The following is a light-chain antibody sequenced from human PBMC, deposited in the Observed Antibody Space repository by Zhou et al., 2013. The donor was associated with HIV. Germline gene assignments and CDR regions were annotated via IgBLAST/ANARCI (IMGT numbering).Light chain of an antibody. V-gene: IGKV1-39*01. J-gene: IGKJ2*01. Sequence: DIQMTQSPSSLSASVGDRVTITCRASQSISSYLNWYQQKPGKAPKLLIYAASSLQSGVPSRFGGSGSETDFTLTINSLQPEDSATYYCQQSHSTPRTFGQGTKLEIK. CDR3: QQSHSTPRT. CDR2: AAS. CDR1: QSISSY.